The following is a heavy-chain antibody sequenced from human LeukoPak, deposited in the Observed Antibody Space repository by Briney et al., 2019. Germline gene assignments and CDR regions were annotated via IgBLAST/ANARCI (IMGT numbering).Heavy chain of an antibody. CDR1: GFTFSSYW. J-gene: IGHJ4*02. D-gene: IGHD3-22*01. CDR3: ARAPRITMIVVEPIDY. Sequence: PGGSLRLSCAASGFTFSSYWMHWVRHAPGRGLVWVSRINSDGSSTSYADSVKGRFTISRDNAKNTLYLQMNSPRAEDTAVYYCARAPRITMIVVEPIDYWGQGTLVTVSS. CDR2: INSDGSST. V-gene: IGHV3-74*01.